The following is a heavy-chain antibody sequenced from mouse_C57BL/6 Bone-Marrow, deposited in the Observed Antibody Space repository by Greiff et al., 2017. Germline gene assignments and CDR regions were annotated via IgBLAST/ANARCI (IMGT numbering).Heavy chain of an antibody. CDR3: TTDYYGSSDY. Sequence: VQLQQSGAELVRPGASVKLSCTASGFNIKDDYMHWVKQRPEQGLEWIGWIVPENGDTDYASKFQGKATRTADTSSNTAYLQLSSLTSEDTAVYYCTTDYYGSSDYWGQGTTLTVSS. D-gene: IGHD1-1*01. J-gene: IGHJ2*01. CDR2: IVPENGDT. CDR1: GFNIKDDY. V-gene: IGHV14-4*01.